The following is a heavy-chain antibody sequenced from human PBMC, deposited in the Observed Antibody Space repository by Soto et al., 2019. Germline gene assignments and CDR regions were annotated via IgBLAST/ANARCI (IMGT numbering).Heavy chain of an antibody. J-gene: IGHJ6*02. CDR3: ERIQTVAEYEGDYSFGYGMDV. D-gene: IGHD4-17*01. CDR2: IFWNDEK. Sequence: QVTLKESGPVLVKPTETLTLTCNVSGFSLSHRRRGVSWIRQPPGKALEWLAHIFWNDEKSYSTSLQSRLTISRGTSSTQVVLTMTDMDPVDTATYFCERIQTVAEYEGDYSFGYGMDVWGQGTTVTVSS. V-gene: IGHV2-26*01. CDR1: GFSLSHRRRG.